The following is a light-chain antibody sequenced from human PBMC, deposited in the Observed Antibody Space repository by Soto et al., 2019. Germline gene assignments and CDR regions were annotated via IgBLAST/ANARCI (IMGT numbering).Light chain of an antibody. CDR3: QQRSNWPLT. V-gene: IGKV3-11*01. CDR1: QSVSSN. Sequence: EIVLTQSPATLSLSPGERATLSCRASQSVSSNLGWYQQKPGQAPRLLIYDASNRATGIPARFSGSGSGTDFTLTISSLEPEDFAIYYWQQRSNWPLTFGGGTKVEIK. CDR2: DAS. J-gene: IGKJ4*02.